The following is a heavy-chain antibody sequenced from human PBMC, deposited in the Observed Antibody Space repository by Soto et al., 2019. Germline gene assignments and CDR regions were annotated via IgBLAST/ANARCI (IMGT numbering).Heavy chain of an antibody. CDR1: GFTFSSYA. CDR3: ARLYSRAYDI. Sequence: EVQLLESGGGSVQPGGSLRLSCAASGFTFSSYAMTWVRQTPGQGLRWVSTVTAGGDNTYHADSVKGRFTISRDTSKNTLYLQMNSLRVEDTAIYHCARLYSRAYDIWGQGTMVTVSS. CDR2: VTAGGDNT. D-gene: IGHD2-15*01. V-gene: IGHV3-23*01. J-gene: IGHJ3*02.